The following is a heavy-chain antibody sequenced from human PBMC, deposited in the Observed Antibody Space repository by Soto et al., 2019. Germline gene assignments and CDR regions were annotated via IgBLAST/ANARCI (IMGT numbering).Heavy chain of an antibody. J-gene: IGHJ4*02. D-gene: IGHD3-10*01. CDR1: GDTFNFYS. CDR3: ATSYGSGYRAFDS. CDR2: INPILSMS. V-gene: IGHV1-69*02. Sequence: QVQLVQSGADVQRPGSSVRVSCKASGDTFNFYSINWVRQAPGLGLQWMGRINPILSMSNYAPRFQGRVTMTADKSTCTAYMELSSLRSEDTAMYYCATSYGSGYRAFDSWGQGALVTVSS.